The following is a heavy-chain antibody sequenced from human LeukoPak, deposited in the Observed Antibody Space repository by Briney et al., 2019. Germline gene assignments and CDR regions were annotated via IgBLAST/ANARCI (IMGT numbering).Heavy chain of an antibody. CDR1: GGSVSTHY. CDR2: IHTSGTT. V-gene: IGHV4-4*07. Sequence: SETLSLTCSVSGGSVSTHYWSWIRQPAGKGLEWIGRIHTSGTTNYNPSLKSRVTLSLDTSNNQLSLTVTSVTAADTAVYFCARDGDGGGYPDYWGQGTLVTVSS. D-gene: IGHD3-22*01. J-gene: IGHJ4*02. CDR3: ARDGDGGGYPDY.